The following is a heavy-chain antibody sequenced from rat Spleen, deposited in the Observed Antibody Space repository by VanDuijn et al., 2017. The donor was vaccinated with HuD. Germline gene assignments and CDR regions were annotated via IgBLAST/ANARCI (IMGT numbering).Heavy chain of an antibody. CDR1: GFTYSNYG. D-gene: IGHD1-1*01. CDR2: ITNSGGST. V-gene: IGHV5-27*01. Sequence: EVQLVESGGGLVQPGRSMKLSCVVSGFTYSNYGMAWVRQAPTKGLEWVASITNSGGSTYYRDSVKSRFTISRDNAKSTLYLQMDSLRSEDTATNYCTTDHYYSAFDYWGQGVMVTVSS. CDR3: TTDHYYSAFDY. J-gene: IGHJ2*01.